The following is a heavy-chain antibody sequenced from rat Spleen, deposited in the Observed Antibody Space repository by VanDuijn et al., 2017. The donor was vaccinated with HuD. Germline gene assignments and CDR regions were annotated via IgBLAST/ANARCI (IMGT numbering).Heavy chain of an antibody. CDR3: TRGYVMDA. Sequence: EVQLVESGGGLVQPGRSLKLSCAASGFTFSNYDMAWVRQAPTKGLEWVASISPSGGSTYYRDSVKGRFTISRDNAKNTQYLQMDGLRSEDTATYYCTRGYVMDAWGQGASVTVSS. CDR1: GFTFSNYD. J-gene: IGHJ4*01. CDR2: ISPSGGST. V-gene: IGHV5S13*01.